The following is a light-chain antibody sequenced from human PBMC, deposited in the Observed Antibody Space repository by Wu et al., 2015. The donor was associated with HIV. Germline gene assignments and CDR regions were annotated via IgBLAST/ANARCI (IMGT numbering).Light chain of an antibody. CDR3: QQRSTRPLT. V-gene: IGKV3-11*01. Sequence: EIVLTQSPGTLSLSSGERATLSCRASQSVVSSYLAWYQQKPGQAPRLLIYDASNRAXGIPARFSGSGSGTDFTLTISSLEPEDFAVYYCQQRSTRPLTFGGGTKVEIK. CDR2: DAS. CDR1: QSVVSSY. J-gene: IGKJ4*01.